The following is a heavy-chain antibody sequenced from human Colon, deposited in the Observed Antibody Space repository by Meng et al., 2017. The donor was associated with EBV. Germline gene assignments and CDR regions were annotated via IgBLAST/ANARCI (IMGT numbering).Heavy chain of an antibody. V-gene: IGHV4-4*02. Sequence: QVQLPESGPGLVKPSGTLSLTCAVSGGSISSSHWWTWVRQPPGKGLEWIGEVYHTGSTKYNPSLKSRLTISVDKSKNQLSLNLTSVTAADTAVYYCARVWQSLTAFFDSWGQGTLVTVSS. CDR3: ARVWQSLTAFFDS. D-gene: IGHD2-21*01. CDR1: GGSISSSHW. CDR2: VYHTGST. J-gene: IGHJ4*02.